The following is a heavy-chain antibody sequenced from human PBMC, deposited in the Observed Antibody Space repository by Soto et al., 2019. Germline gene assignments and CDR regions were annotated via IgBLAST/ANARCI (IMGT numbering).Heavy chain of an antibody. D-gene: IGHD2-15*01. CDR1: GGSISSSSYY. J-gene: IGHJ5*02. V-gene: IGHV4-39*01. Sequence: QLQLQESGPGLVKPSETLSLTCTVSGGSISSSSYYWGWIRQPPGKGLEWIGSIYYSGGTYYNPSLKSRVTISVDTSKNQFSLKLSSVTAADTAVYYCASQIFWVVVAATPDLYWFDPWGQGTLVTVSS. CDR3: ASQIFWVVVAATPDLYWFDP. CDR2: IYYSGGT.